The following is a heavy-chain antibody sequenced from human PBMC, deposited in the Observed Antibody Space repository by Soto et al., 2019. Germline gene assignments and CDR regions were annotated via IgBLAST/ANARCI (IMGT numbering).Heavy chain of an antibody. CDR3: TRHTGYDSSLDY. J-gene: IGHJ4*02. Sequence: GESLKICCQGSGDTFTGHWISWVRQMPGKGLEWMGRIDPSDSYTDYSPTVQGHVTMSADKSINTAYLQWSSLQASDTAVYYCTRHTGYDSSLDYWGQGTLVTVSS. D-gene: IGHD5-12*01. CDR2: IDPSDSYT. V-gene: IGHV5-10-1*01. CDR1: GDTFTGHW.